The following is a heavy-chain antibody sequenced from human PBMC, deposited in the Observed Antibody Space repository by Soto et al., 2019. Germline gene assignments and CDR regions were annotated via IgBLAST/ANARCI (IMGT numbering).Heavy chain of an antibody. J-gene: IGHJ5*02. CDR3: AREEGLLNWFDP. CDR2: ISSSSSTI. D-gene: IGHD1-26*01. Sequence: EVQLVESGGGLVQPGGSLRLSCAASGFTFSSYSMNWVRQAPGKGLEWVSYISSSSSTIYYADSVKGRFTISRDNAKNSLYLQMNSLRAEDTAVYYCAREEGLLNWFDPWGQRTLVTASS. CDR1: GFTFSSYS. V-gene: IGHV3-48*01.